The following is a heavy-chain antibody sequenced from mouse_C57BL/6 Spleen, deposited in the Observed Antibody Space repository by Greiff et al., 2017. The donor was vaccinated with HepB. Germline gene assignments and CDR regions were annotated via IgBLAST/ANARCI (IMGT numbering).Heavy chain of an antibody. D-gene: IGHD1-1*01. Sequence: EVQLQQSGPELVKPGASVKMSCKASGYTFTDYNMHWVKQRHGKSLEWIGYINPNNGGTSYNQKFKGKATLTVNKSSSTAYMELRSLTSEDSAVYYCARRGYGSSLVGYFDVWGTGTTVTVSS. V-gene: IGHV1-22*01. CDR3: ARRGYGSSLVGYFDV. CDR1: GYTFTDYN. J-gene: IGHJ1*03. CDR2: INPNNGGT.